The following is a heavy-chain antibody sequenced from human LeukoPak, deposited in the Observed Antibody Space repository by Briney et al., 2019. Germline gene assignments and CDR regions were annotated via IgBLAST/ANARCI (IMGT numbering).Heavy chain of an antibody. CDR2: ISSSSSTI. CDR3: ARDPVQIFGVVIDY. D-gene: IGHD3-3*01. V-gene: IGHV3-48*01. J-gene: IGHJ4*02. CDR1: GFTFSSYS. Sequence: GGSLRLSCGASGFTFSSYSMNWVCQAPGKGLEWVSYISSSSSTIYYADSVKGRFTISRDNAKNSLYLQMNSLRAEDTAVYYCARDPVQIFGVVIDYWGQGTLVTVSS.